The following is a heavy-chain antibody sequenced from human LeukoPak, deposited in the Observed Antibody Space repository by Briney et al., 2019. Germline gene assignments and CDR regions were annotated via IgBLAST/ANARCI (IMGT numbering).Heavy chain of an antibody. CDR1: GGSISSSSYY. CDR3: ARLITMVRGVINWFDP. CDR2: IYYSGST. Sequence: SETLSLTCTVSGGSISSSSYYWGWIRQPPGKGLEWIGSIYYSGSTYYNPSLKSRVTISVDTSKNQFSLKLSSVTAADTALYYRARLITMVRGVINWFDPWGQGTLVTVSS. J-gene: IGHJ5*02. D-gene: IGHD3-10*01. V-gene: IGHV4-39*01.